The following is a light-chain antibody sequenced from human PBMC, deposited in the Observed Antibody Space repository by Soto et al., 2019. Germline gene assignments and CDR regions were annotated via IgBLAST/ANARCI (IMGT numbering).Light chain of an antibody. CDR1: QSISNH. V-gene: IGKV1-5*01. CDR3: QQYNSYPWT. Sequence: DIQMTQSPSSLSASVEDRVIITCLASQSISNHLNWYQQKPGKAPKLLIYDASSLESGVPSRFSGSGSGTEFTLTISSLQPDDFATYYCQQYNSYPWTFGQGTKVDIK. J-gene: IGKJ1*01. CDR2: DAS.